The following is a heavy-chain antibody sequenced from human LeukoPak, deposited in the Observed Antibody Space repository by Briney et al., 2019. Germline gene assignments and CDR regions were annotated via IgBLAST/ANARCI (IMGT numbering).Heavy chain of an antibody. CDR2: ISSKANSYAT. D-gene: IGHD4-17*01. V-gene: IGHV3-73*01. CDR3: TRDYGVLFDY. Sequence: GGSLRLSCAASGFTFSGSAIHWVRQASGKGLEWVGRISSKANSYATSSAASVKGRFTISRDDSKNTAYLQMNSLKTEDTAVYYCTRDYGVLFDYWGQGTLVTVSS. J-gene: IGHJ4*02. CDR1: GFTFSGSA.